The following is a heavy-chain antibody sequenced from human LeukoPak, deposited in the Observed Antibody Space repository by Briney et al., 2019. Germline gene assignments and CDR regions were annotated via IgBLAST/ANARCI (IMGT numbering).Heavy chain of an antibody. Sequence: ASVKVSCKASGYTFTSYAMHWVRQAPGQRLEWMGWINAGNGNTKYSQKFQGRVTITRDTSASTAYMELSSLRSEDTAVYYCARGLGSTSCYGYWGQGTLVTVSS. CDR3: ARGLGSTSCYGY. J-gene: IGHJ4*02. CDR2: INAGNGNT. V-gene: IGHV1-3*01. CDR1: GYTFTSYA. D-gene: IGHD2-2*01.